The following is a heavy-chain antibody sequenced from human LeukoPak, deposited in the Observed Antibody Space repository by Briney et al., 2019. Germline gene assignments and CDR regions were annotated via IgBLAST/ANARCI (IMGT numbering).Heavy chain of an antibody. V-gene: IGHV1-8*02. CDR3: GRFGESANYYYYGMDV. Sequence: ASVKVSCKASGYIFRDYGVTWMRQAPGQGLEWMAWINAGDFNTHYAQNFQGRVTMTRNTSISTAYMELSSLRSEDTAVYYCGRFGESANYYYYGMDVWGQGTTVTVSS. CDR1: GYIFRDYG. J-gene: IGHJ6*02. CDR2: INAGDFNT. D-gene: IGHD3-10*01.